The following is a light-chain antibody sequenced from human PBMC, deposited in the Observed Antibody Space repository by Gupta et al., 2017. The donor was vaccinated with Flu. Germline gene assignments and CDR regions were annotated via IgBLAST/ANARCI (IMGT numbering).Light chain of an antibody. CDR2: DAS. CDR3: QQYDNLPLT. CDR1: HDINNY. J-gene: IGKJ4*01. V-gene: IGKV1-33*01. Sequence: DIQMTQSPSSLSASVGDRVTITCQASHDINNYLNWYQQKPGKLPKLLIHDASKLEAGVPSRFSGSASGTDYTFTISILQPEDIATYYCQQYDNLPLTFGGGTKVEI.